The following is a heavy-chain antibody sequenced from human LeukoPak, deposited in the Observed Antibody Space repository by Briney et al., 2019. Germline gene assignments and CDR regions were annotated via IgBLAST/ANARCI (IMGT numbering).Heavy chain of an antibody. V-gene: IGHV3-30*04. Sequence: GGSLRLSCAASGFTFSSYAMHWVRQAPGKGLEWVAVISYDGSNKYYADSVKGRFTISRDNSKNTLYLQMNSLRAEDTAVYYCARDTMALGYFYYMDVWGKGTTVTVSS. CDR3: ARDTMALGYFYYMDV. D-gene: IGHD3-10*01. CDR2: ISYDGSNK. CDR1: GFTFSSYA. J-gene: IGHJ6*03.